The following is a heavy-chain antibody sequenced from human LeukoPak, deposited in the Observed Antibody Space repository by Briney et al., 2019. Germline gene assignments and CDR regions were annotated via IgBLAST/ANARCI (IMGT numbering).Heavy chain of an antibody. D-gene: IGHD5-12*01. CDR1: GFTFDDYA. V-gene: IGHV3-9*01. CDR2: ISWNSGSI. Sequence: PGGSLRLSCAASGFTFDDYAMHWVRQAPGKGLEWVSGISWNSGSIGYADSVKGRFTISRDNAKNSLYLQMNSLRAEDTAVYYCARERPVAIVSDYWGQGTLVTVSS. CDR3: ARERPVAIVSDY. J-gene: IGHJ4*02.